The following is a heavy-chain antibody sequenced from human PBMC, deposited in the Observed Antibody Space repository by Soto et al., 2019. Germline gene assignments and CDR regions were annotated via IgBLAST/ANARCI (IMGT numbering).Heavy chain of an antibody. CDR3: AKFGRLAVDGTDHDAFDI. CDR2: ISWNSGSI. D-gene: IGHD6-19*01. Sequence: CLRLACAASGFTFDDYAMHWVRQAPGKGLEWVSGISWNSGSIGYADSVKGRFTISRDNAKNSLYLQMNSLRAEDTALYYCAKFGRLAVDGTDHDAFDIWGQGTMVTVSS. CDR1: GFTFDDYA. V-gene: IGHV3-9*01. J-gene: IGHJ3*02.